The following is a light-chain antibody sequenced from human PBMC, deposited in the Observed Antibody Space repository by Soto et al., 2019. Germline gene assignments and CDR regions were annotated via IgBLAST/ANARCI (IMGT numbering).Light chain of an antibody. CDR3: QEHGNWPRRT. CDR2: DTS. CDR1: ESLYTY. Sequence: EIVLTQSPATLSLSPGERATLSCRASESLYTYLAWFQQKPGQAPRLRIFDTSRRATGVPARFSGSGAGTDYTLTISSLEPEDFAVYYCQEHGNWPRRTFGPGTKVEI. J-gene: IGKJ3*01. V-gene: IGKV3-11*01.